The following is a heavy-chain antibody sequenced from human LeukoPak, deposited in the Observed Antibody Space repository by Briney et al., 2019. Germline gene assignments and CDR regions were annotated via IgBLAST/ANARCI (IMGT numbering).Heavy chain of an antibody. CDR3: ARGPLYSSGWYGYYYYGMDV. CDR1: GGSFSGYY. V-gene: IGHV4-34*01. CDR2: INHSGST. D-gene: IGHD6-19*01. J-gene: IGHJ6*02. Sequence: SETLSLTCAVYGGSFSGYYWSWIRQPPGKGLEWIGEINHSGSTNYNPSLKSRVTISVDTSKNQSSLKLSSVTAADTAVYYCARGPLYSSGWYGYYYYGMDVWGQGTTVTVSS.